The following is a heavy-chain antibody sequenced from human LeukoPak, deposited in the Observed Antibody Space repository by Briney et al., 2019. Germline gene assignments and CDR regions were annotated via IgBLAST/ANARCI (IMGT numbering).Heavy chain of an antibody. J-gene: IGHJ5*02. CDR1: GGSINNDNW. CDR3: ARVAPLAYCGGDCYADWFDP. V-gene: IGHV4-4*02. D-gene: IGHD2-21*01. Sequence: PSGTLSLTCAVSGGSINNDNWWSWVRQPPGKGLEWIGEVYHSGNTNYNPSLKSRVTISVDKSKNQFSLQLNSVTAADTAVYYCARVAPLAYCGGDCYADWFDPWGQGTLVTVSS. CDR2: VYHSGNT.